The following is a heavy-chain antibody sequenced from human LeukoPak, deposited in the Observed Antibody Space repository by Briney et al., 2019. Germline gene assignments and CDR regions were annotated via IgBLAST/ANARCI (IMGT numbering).Heavy chain of an antibody. V-gene: IGHV3-48*03. CDR2: ISSSGSTI. CDR3: ARPLGYCSGGSCYGDYYYGMDV. J-gene: IGHJ6*02. Sequence: GGSLRLSCAASGFTSSSYEMNWVRQAPGKGLEWVSYISSSGSTIYYADSVKGRFTISRDNAKNSLYLQMNSLRAEDTAVYYCARPLGYCSGGSCYGDYYYGMDVWGQGTTVTVSS. CDR1: GFTSSSYE. D-gene: IGHD2-15*01.